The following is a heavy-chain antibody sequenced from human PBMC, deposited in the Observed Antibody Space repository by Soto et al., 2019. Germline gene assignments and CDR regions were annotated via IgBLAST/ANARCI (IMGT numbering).Heavy chain of an antibody. CDR1: GGSISSGGYC. CDR2: IYEYGAT. D-gene: IGHD2-2*01. V-gene: IGHV4-30-2*01. J-gene: IGHJ4*02. CDR3: ARGTDTAELFYFDD. Sequence: QLQLQESGSGLVKPSQTLSLTCAVSGGSISSGGYCWSWIRQPPGKGLEWIGYIYEYGATSYSPSLKSRVTMSIDRSKNHFSLKLNSVTAAATAVYYCARGTDTAELFYFDDWGQGTLVTVSS.